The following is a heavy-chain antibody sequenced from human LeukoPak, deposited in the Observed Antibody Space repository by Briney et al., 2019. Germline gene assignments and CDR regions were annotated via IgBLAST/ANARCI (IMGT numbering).Heavy chain of an antibody. CDR3: ARDARGDYVQYYYYGMDV. D-gene: IGHD4-17*01. J-gene: IGHJ6*02. V-gene: IGHV1-46*01. CDR2: INPSGGST. Sequence: ASVKVSCKASGYTFTSYYMHWVRQAPGQGLEWMGIINPSGGSTSYAQKLQGRVTMTTDTSTSTAYMELRSLRSDDTAVYYCARDARGDYVQYYYYGMDVWGQGTTVTVSS. CDR1: GYTFTSYY.